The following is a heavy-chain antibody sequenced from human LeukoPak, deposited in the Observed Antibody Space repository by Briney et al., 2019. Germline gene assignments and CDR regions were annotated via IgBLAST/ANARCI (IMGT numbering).Heavy chain of an antibody. D-gene: IGHD2-2*03. CDR2: IYISGST. CDR1: GGSISSYY. CDR3: ARLLRVGYCSTTICNWFDP. J-gene: IGHJ5*02. Sequence: SETLSLTCTVSGGSISSYYWSWIRQPAGKGLEWIGRIYISGSTNYNPSLKSRVTMSVDTSKNQFSLRLSSVTAADTAVYYCARLLRVGYCSTTICNWFDPWGQGTLVTVSS. V-gene: IGHV4-4*07.